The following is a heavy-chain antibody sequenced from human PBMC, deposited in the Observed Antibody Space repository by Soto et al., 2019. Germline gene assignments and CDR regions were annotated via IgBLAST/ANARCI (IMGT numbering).Heavy chain of an antibody. V-gene: IGHV1-18*04. J-gene: IGHJ5*02. CDR1: GYTFTSYG. Sequence: ASVKGSCKASGYTFTSYGISWVRQAPGQGLEWMGWISAYNGNTNYAQKLQGRVTMTTDTSTSTAYMELRSLRSDDTAVYYCARDPSPKRSGSYLSWFDPWGQGTLVTVSS. CDR2: ISAYNGNT. CDR3: ARDPSPKRSGSYLSWFDP. D-gene: IGHD1-26*01.